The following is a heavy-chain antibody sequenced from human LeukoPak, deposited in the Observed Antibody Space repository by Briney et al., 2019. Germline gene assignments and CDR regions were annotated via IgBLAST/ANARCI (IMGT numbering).Heavy chain of an antibody. V-gene: IGHV4-61*01. D-gene: IGHD1-26*01. J-gene: IGHJ4*02. CDR1: GGSVSSGSYD. CDR2: IYYSGST. Sequence: SETLSLTCTVSGGSVSSGSYDWSWIRQPPGKGLEWIGYIYYSGSTNYNPSLKSRVTISVDTSKNQFSLKLSSVTAADTAVYYCAREGEWEQEDNYFDYWGQGTLVTVSS. CDR3: AREGEWEQEDNYFDY.